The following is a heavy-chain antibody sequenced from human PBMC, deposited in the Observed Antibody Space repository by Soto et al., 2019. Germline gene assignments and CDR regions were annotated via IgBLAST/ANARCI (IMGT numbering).Heavy chain of an antibody. V-gene: IGHV4-59*01. CDR3: ARVLSSGWPNYYYYGMDV. CDR2: IYYSGST. J-gene: IGHJ6*02. Sequence: PSETLSLICTVSGGYISKYYWSWIRQPPGKGLEWIGYIYYSGSTNYNPSLKSRVTISVDTSKNQFSLKLSSVTAADTAVYYCARVLSSGWPNYYYYGMDVWGQGTTVTVSS. D-gene: IGHD6-19*01. CDR1: GGYISKYY.